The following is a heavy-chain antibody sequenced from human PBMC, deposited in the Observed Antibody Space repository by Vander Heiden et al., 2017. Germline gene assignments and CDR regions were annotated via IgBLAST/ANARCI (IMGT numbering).Heavy chain of an antibody. CDR3: ATGIYGDYRYWYFDR. V-gene: IGHV3-23*01. J-gene: IGHJ2*01. D-gene: IGHD4-17*01. CDR1: GVTFNNYA. Sequence: EEQLLESGGGLVQPGGSLRLSCVASGVTFNNYAVNWVRKAQGKGLEWVSGMSNSGDSTYYADSLKGRFTISRDNSKNTLYLQMNSLRAEDTAVYYCATGIYGDYRYWYFDRWGRGTLVTVSS. CDR2: MSNSGDST.